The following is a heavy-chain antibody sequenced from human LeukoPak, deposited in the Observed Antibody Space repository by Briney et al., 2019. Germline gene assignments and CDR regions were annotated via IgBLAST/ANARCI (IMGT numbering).Heavy chain of an antibody. CDR1: GGSISSYY. D-gene: IGHD3-22*01. Sequence: SETLSLTCTVSGGSISSYYWSWIRQPPGKGLEWIGYIYTSGSTNYNPSLKSRVTMSVDTSKNQFSLKLSSVTAADTAVYYCARVASSGDSSGYYYGDYFDYWGQGTLVTVSS. CDR3: ARVASSGDSSGYYYGDYFDY. CDR2: IYTSGST. J-gene: IGHJ4*02. V-gene: IGHV4-4*09.